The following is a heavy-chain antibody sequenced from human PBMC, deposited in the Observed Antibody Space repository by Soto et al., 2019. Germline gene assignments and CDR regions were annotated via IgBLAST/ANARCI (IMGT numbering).Heavy chain of an antibody. CDR1: GYAFTSYG. D-gene: IGHD3-10*01. Sequence: QVQLVQSGPEVKNPGASVRVSCVASGYAFTSYGVNWVRQAPGQGLEWMGWIAPHSGRTTYLPKFQRRVTMTADVSTTTVYIELRVFKSDDTGIYFWARAATGSYHSAYWGQGTVVTVSS. CDR3: ARAATGSYHSAY. J-gene: IGHJ4*02. CDR2: IAPHSGRT. V-gene: IGHV1-18*04.